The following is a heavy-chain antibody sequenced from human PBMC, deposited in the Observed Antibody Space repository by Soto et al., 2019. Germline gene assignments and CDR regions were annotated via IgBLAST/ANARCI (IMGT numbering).Heavy chain of an antibody. V-gene: IGHV2-70*01. CDR2: IDWDDDK. J-gene: IGHJ4*02. CDR1: GFSLSTRELC. Sequence: SGPTLVNPTQTLTLTCTFSGFSLSTRELCVSWIRQPPGKALEWLALIDWDDDKYYSTSLKTRLTISKDTSKNQVVLTVTNMDHVDTATYYCARTVGGGSYYFDYWGQGTLVTVSS. CDR3: ARTVGGGSYYFDY. D-gene: IGHD1-26*01.